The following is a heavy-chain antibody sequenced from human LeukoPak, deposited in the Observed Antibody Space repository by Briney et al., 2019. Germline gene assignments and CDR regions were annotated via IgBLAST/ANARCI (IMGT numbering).Heavy chain of an antibody. Sequence: GGSLRLSCAASGLTFSTYGMHWVRQAPGKGLEWMAVISHDGSHKYYADSVKGRFTISRDNSKNTLYLQMNSLRPEDTAVYYCARRPGIAVAGEFDYWGQGTLVTVSS. CDR3: ARRPGIAVAGEFDY. D-gene: IGHD6-19*01. V-gene: IGHV3-30*03. J-gene: IGHJ4*02. CDR2: ISHDGSHK. CDR1: GLTFSTYG.